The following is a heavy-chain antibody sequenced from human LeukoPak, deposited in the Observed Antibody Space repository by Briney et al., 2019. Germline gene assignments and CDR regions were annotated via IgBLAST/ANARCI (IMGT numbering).Heavy chain of an antibody. V-gene: IGHV1-46*03. CDR1: GYTFTSYY. J-gene: IGHJ3*02. Sequence: ASVKVSCKASGYTFTSYYMHWVRQAPGQGLEWMGIINPSGGSTSYAQKFQGRVTMTRDTSTSTVYMELSSLRSEDTAVYYCANLHLGYSNYGRWAFDIWGQETMVTVSS. CDR2: INPSGGST. CDR3: ANLHLGYSNYGRWAFDI. D-gene: IGHD4-11*01.